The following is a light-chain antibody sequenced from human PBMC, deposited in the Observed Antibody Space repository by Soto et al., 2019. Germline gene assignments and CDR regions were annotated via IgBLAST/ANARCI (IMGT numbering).Light chain of an antibody. J-gene: IGLJ1*01. CDR3: CSYAVSNTYL. V-gene: IGLV2-23*01. CDR1: DSDVGSHNL. CDR2: EAT. Sequence: QSVLTQPASVSAPPGQSITISCTRTDSDVGSHNLVSWYQLHPGKAPKLMIYEATKRPSGVTNRFSGSKSGNTASLTIAGLQAEDEADYYCCSYAVSNTYLFGNGTKVTVL.